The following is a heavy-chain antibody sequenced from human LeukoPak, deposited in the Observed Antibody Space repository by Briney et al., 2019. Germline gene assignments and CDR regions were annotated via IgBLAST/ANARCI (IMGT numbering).Heavy chain of an antibody. J-gene: IGHJ5*02. CDR3: AKDLYIISSLLDQ. CDR2: ISGDGDST. D-gene: IGHD6-6*01. Sequence: GGSLRLSCVASGFTFDDYAMHWVRQAPGKGLEWVCLISGDGDSTYYAESLKGPFTISRHNRKTSLYLPINSLRSEDTALYYCAKDLYIISSLLDQWGQGTLVTVSS. V-gene: IGHV3-43*02. CDR1: GFTFDDYA.